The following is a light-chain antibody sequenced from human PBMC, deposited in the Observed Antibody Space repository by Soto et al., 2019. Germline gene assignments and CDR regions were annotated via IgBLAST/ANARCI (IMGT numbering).Light chain of an antibody. Sequence: IQMTQSPSSLSASVGDSVTVTCRASQSINIYLNWYQQKPGKAPTLLIYGASSLQSGVPSRFTGGGSRTDFTLTISSLQPEDFATYNCQQSYTSPYTFGQGTKLEIK. CDR1: QSINIY. CDR2: GAS. J-gene: IGKJ2*01. V-gene: IGKV1-39*01. CDR3: QQSYTSPYT.